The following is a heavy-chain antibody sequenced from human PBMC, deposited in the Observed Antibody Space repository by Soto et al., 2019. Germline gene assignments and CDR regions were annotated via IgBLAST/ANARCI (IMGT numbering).Heavy chain of an antibody. CDR3: VSDLWGFES. CDR1: GFTISSYA. CDR2: NYSKGGST. D-gene: IGHD3-3*01. J-gene: IGHJ4*02. V-gene: IGHV3-64D*08. Sequence: EVQLVESGGGLVQPGGSLRLSCSASGFTISSYAMHWVRQAPGKGLESVSVNYSKGGSTDYADSGRGRFTITTDNCKNTLNLQMSIMRGEDTAVDYCVSDLWGFESWGQGTLVTVSS.